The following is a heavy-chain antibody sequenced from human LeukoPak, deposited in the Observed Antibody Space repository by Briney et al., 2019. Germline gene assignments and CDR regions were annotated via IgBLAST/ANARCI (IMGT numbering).Heavy chain of an antibody. CDR1: GFSFSSYA. J-gene: IGHJ4*01. CDR3: ARDRYSSGYYLDY. V-gene: IGHV3-30-3*01. Sequence: GRSLRLSCAASGFSFSSYAMHWVRQAPGKGLEWVAVISYDGSNKYYADSVKGRFTISRDNSKNKPYLQMNSLRAEETAVYSCARDRYSSGYYLDYWGHGTLVTVSS. CDR2: ISYDGSNK. D-gene: IGHD3-22*01.